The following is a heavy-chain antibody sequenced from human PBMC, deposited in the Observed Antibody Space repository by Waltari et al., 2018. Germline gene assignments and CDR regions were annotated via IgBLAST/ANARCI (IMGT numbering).Heavy chain of an antibody. CDR2: ISSSGSTI. V-gene: IGHV3-48*03. CDR1: GFTFSSYE. Sequence: EVQLVESGGGLVQPGGSLRLSCAASGFTFSSYEMNWVRQAPGKGLEWVSYISSSGSTIYYADSVKGRFTISRDNAKNSLYLQMNSLRAEDTAVYYCAREYYDFWSGNYSVYYYYYYMDVWGKGTTVTVSS. CDR3: AREYYDFWSGNYSVYYYYYYMDV. D-gene: IGHD3-3*01. J-gene: IGHJ6*03.